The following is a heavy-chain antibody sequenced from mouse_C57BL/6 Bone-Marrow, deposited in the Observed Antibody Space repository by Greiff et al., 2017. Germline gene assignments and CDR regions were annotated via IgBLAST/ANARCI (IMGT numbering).Heavy chain of an antibody. CDR1: GFTFTSYA. V-gene: IGHV5-4*01. J-gene: IGHJ4*01. CDR3: ARDRVTHALDY. D-gene: IGHD2-12*01. CDR2: ISDGGSYT. Sequence: EVKVVESGGGLVKPGGSLKLSCAASGFTFTSYAMSWVRQTPGKRLEWVATISDGGSYTYYPDNVKGRFTFSRDNAKNNLYLQMSHLKSEDTAMYCGARDRVTHALDYWGQGTSVTVSS.